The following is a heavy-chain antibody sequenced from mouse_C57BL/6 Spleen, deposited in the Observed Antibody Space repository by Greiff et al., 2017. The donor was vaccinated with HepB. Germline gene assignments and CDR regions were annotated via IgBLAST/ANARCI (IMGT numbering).Heavy chain of an antibody. CDR3: GRDYYSNYSYYFDY. D-gene: IGHD2-5*01. V-gene: IGHV5-4*01. CDR1: GFTFSSYA. J-gene: IGHJ2*01. Sequence: EVKLVESGGGLVKPGGSLKLSCAASGFTFSSYAMSWVRQTPEKRLEWVATISDGGSYTYYPDNVKGRFTISRDNAKNNLYLQMSHLKSEDTAMYYCGRDYYSNYSYYFDYWGQGTTLTVSS. CDR2: ISDGGSYT.